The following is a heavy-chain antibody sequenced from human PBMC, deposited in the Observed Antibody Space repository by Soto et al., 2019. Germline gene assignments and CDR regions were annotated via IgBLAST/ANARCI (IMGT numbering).Heavy chain of an antibody. V-gene: IGHV1-69*01. CDR3: ARGGRGYSSAPRYYFDY. J-gene: IGHJ4*02. Sequence: QVQLVQSGSEVKKPGSSVTVSCKASGGSFSSNPISWVRQAPGQGLEWMAGIIPIFATVHYAQKFQGRVTITADESTSTAYMELTSLRSEDTAVYFCARGGRGYSSAPRYYFDYWGQGTLVTVS. CDR1: GGSFSSNP. D-gene: IGHD5-18*01. CDR2: IIPIFATV.